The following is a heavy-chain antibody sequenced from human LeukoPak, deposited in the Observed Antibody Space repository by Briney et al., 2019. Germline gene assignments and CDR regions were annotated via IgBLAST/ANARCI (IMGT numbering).Heavy chain of an antibody. V-gene: IGHV4-59*01. CDR3: VRDRGYSRSWYDGYYYGMDV. D-gene: IGHD6-13*01. J-gene: IGHJ6*02. CDR1: GDSISSYY. CDR2: IYYSGST. Sequence: SETLSLTYTVSGDSISSYYWNWIRQPPGKGLEWTGYIYYSGSTNYNPSLKSRVTISVDTSKNQFSLKLSSVTAADTAVYYCVRDRGYSRSWYDGYYYGMDVWGQGTTVTVSS.